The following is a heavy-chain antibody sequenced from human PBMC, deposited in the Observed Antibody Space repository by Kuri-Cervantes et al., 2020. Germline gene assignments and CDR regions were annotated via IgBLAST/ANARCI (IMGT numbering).Heavy chain of an antibody. D-gene: IGHD6-6*01. J-gene: IGHJ3*02. Sequence: GESLKISCAASGFTFSSYEMNWVRQAPGKGLEWVSYISSSGSTIYYADSVKGRFTISRDNAKNSLYLQMNSLRAEDTAVYYCARDFPPHYGSSVPDAFDIWGQGTMVTVSS. V-gene: IGHV3-48*03. CDR1: GFTFSSYE. CDR3: ARDFPPHYGSSVPDAFDI. CDR2: ISSSGSTI.